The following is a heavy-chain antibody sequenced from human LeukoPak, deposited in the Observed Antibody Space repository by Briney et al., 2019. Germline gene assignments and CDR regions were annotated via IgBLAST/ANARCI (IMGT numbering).Heavy chain of an antibody. CDR2: TYYRSKWYT. CDR3: AGGSGTMAY. Sequence: SQTLSLTCAISGDSVSIKSVSWTWIRQSPSRGLEWLGRTYYRSKWYTDYAVSVKSRININPDTSKNQFSLQLKSVTPEDTAVYYCAGGSGTMAYWGLGTLVTVSS. J-gene: IGHJ4*02. CDR1: GDSVSIKSVS. D-gene: IGHD3-10*01. V-gene: IGHV6-1*01.